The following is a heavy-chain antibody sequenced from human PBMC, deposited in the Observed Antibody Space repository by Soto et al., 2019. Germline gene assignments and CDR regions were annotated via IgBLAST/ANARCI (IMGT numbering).Heavy chain of an antibody. J-gene: IGHJ3*02. D-gene: IGHD3-16*01. CDR1: GFTFSSYW. Sequence: GSLRLSCAASGFTFSSYWMHWVRQAPGEGLVWVSRINTDGSSTSYADSVKGRFTISRDNAKNTLHLQMNSLRAEDTAVHYCARDSYVSGAINKAFDIWGQWTMVTVSS. CDR2: INTDGSST. V-gene: IGHV3-74*01. CDR3: ARDSYVSGAINKAFDI.